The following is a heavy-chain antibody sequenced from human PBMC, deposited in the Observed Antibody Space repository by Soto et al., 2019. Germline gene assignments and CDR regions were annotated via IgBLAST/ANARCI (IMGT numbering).Heavy chain of an antibody. D-gene: IGHD2-2*01. CDR2: IDPSDSYT. J-gene: IGHJ6*02. Sequence: GESLKISCKGSGYSFTSYWIGWVRQMPGKGLEWMGRIDPSDSYTNYSPSFQGHVTISADRSISTAYLQWSSLKASDTAMYYCAAPKQLSMGYYYGMDVWGQGTTVTVSS. V-gene: IGHV5-10-1*01. CDR3: AAPKQLSMGYYYGMDV. CDR1: GYSFTSYW.